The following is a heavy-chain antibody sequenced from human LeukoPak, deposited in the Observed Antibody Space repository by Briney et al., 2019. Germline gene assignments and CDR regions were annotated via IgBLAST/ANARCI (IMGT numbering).Heavy chain of an antibody. CDR3: AKDVVVVPAASDAFDI. CDR2: ISGSGGTT. D-gene: IGHD2-2*01. J-gene: IGHJ3*02. Sequence: HPGGSLRLSCAASGFTFSRYAMSWVRQAPGKGLECVSSISGSGGTTYYADSVKGRFTISRDNSKNTLYLQMNSLRAEDTAVYYCAKDVVVVPAASDAFDIWGQGTMVTVSS. CDR1: GFTFSRYA. V-gene: IGHV3-23*01.